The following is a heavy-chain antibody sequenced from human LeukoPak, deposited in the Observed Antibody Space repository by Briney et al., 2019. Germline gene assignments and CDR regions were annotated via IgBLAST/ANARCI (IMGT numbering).Heavy chain of an antibody. Sequence: PGGSLRLSCAASGFIFHDSVMHWVRQAPGKGLEWVSYITSGGTTIYYADPVKGRFTISRDNAKNSLYLQMNSLRAEDTAVYYCARDYSTVTTFFDYWGQGTLVTVSS. CDR1: GFIFHDSV. CDR2: ITSGGTTI. V-gene: IGHV3-48*01. CDR3: ARDYSTVTTFFDY. J-gene: IGHJ4*02. D-gene: IGHD4-17*01.